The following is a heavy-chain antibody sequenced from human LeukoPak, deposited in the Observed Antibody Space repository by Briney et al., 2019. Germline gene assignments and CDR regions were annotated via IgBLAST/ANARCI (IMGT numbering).Heavy chain of an antibody. CDR3: ARYNGYDLNY. V-gene: IGHV3-7*01. CDR1: GFTFSNYW. J-gene: IGHJ4*02. D-gene: IGHD5-12*01. Sequence: GGSLRLSCEGSGFTFSNYWMSWVRQAPGKGLEWVANIKQDGGQKYYVDSVKGRFTISRDNSKNSLYLQMNSLRAEDTATYYCARYNGYDLNYWGRGTLVIVSS. CDR2: IKQDGGQK.